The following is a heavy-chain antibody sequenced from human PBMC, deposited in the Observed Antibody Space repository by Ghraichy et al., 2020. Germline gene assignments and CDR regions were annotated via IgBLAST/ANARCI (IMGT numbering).Heavy chain of an antibody. CDR1: GGSISSSSYY. CDR3: AIHAQDDSSGYYYSNFDD. Sequence: SETLSLTCTVSGGSISSSSYYWGWIRQPPGKGLEWIGSIYYSGSTYYNPSLKSRVTISVDTSKNQFSLKLSSVTAADTAVYYCAIHAQDDSSGYYYSNFDDWGQGTLVTVSS. J-gene: IGHJ4*02. V-gene: IGHV4-39*01. CDR2: IYYSGST. D-gene: IGHD3-22*01.